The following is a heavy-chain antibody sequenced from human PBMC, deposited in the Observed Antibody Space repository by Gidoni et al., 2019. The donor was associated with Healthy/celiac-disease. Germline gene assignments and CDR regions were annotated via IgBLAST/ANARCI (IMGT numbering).Heavy chain of an antibody. V-gene: IGHV3-73*02. CDR2: IRSKANSYAT. J-gene: IGHJ4*02. D-gene: IGHD2-2*01. Sequence: EVQLVESGGGLVQPGGSLKLSCAASGFTFSGPAMHWVRQASGKGLEWVGRIRSKANSYATAYAASVKGRFTISRDDSKNTAYLQMNSLKTEDTAVYYCTRRCSSTSCYAHFDYWGQGTLVTVSS. CDR1: GFTFSGPA. CDR3: TRRCSSTSCYAHFDY.